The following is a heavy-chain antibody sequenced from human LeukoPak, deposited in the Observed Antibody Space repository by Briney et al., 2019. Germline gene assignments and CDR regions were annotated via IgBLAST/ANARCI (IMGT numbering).Heavy chain of an antibody. CDR3: ARATDYGGNALGY. V-gene: IGHV1-18*01. CDR1: GYTFISYG. Sequence: ASVKVSCKASGYTFISYGLTWVRQAPGQGLEWMGWISAYNGNTDYAQKLQGRVTMTTDTSTSTAYMELRSLRSDDTAVYYCARATDYGGNALGYWGQGTLVTVSS. D-gene: IGHD4-23*01. CDR2: ISAYNGNT. J-gene: IGHJ4*02.